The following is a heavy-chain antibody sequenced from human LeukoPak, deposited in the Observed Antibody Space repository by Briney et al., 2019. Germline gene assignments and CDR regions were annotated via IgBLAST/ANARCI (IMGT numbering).Heavy chain of an antibody. V-gene: IGHV3-30*02. J-gene: IGHJ5*02. CDR1: GFTFSSYG. CDR2: IRYDGSNK. Sequence: QSGGSLRLSCAASGFTFSSYGMHWVRQAPGKGLEWVAFIRYDGSNKYYADSVKGRFAISRDNSKTTLYLQMNSLRAEDTAVYYCAKVQGPRGEYPGLNWFDPWGQGTLVTVSS. CDR3: AKVQGPRGEYPGLNWFDP. D-gene: IGHD2/OR15-2a*01.